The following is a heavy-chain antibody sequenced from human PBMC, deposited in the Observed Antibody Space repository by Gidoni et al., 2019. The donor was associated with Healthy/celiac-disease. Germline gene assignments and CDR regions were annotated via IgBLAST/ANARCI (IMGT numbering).Heavy chain of an antibody. CDR1: GFTSSSYG. Sequence: QVQLVESGGGVVQPGRSLRLSCAASGFTSSSYGMHWVRQAPGKGLEWVAVISYDGSNKYYADSVKGRFTISRDNSKNTLYLQMNSLRAEDTAVYYCAKDPFRGSSSSDYYYYYGMDVWGQGTTVTVSS. D-gene: IGHD6-6*01. V-gene: IGHV3-30*18. CDR2: ISYDGSNK. CDR3: AKDPFRGSSSSDYYYYYGMDV. J-gene: IGHJ6*02.